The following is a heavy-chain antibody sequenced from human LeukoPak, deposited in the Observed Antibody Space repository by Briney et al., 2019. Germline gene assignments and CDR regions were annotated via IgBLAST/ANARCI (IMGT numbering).Heavy chain of an antibody. CDR3: ARTHVSTGSVY. D-gene: IGHD1-1*01. J-gene: IGHJ4*02. V-gene: IGHV4-31*03. Sequence: PSETLSLTCTVSGGSISSGGYYWSWIRQHPGKGLEWIGYIYYSGSTYYNPSLKSRVTISVDTSKNQFSLKLSSVTAADTAVYYCARTHVSTGSVYWGQGTLVTVSS. CDR1: GGSISSGGYY. CDR2: IYYSGST.